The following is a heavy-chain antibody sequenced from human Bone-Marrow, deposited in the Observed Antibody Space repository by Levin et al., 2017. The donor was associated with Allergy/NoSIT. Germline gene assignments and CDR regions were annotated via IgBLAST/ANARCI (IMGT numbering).Heavy chain of an antibody. V-gene: IGHV1-2*02. J-gene: IGHJ4*02. CDR3: ARGSVTAPRSGLDY. CDR1: GYTFTGHF. D-gene: IGHD2-21*02. Sequence: ASVKVSCKASGYTFTGHFMHWVRQAPGQGLECMGWINPTSGGTSYAQKFQGRVTMTRDMSISTAYMELTTLRSDDTAVYYCARGSVTAPRSGLDYWGQGTLVTVSS. CDR2: INPTSGGT.